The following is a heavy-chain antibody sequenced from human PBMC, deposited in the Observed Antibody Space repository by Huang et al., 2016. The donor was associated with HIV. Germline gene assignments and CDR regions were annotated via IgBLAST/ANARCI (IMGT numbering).Heavy chain of an antibody. CDR1: GCTFSSYA. J-gene: IGHJ6*03. V-gene: IGHV1-69*13. CDR2: IIPIVGTA. Sequence: QVQLVQSGAEVKKPGSSVKVSCKASGCTFSSYAISWVRQAPGQGREWMGGIIPIVGTANYAQKFQGRVTITADESTSTAYMELSSLRSEDTAVYYCARDFCNRGGSCYSENYMDVWGKGTTVTVSS. CDR3: ARDFCNRGGSCYSENYMDV. D-gene: IGHD2-15*01.